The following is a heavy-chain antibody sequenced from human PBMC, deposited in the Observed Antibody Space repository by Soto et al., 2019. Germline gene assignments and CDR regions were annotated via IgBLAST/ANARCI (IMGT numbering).Heavy chain of an antibody. V-gene: IGHV3-33*01. CDR3: ARGSLYCSSTSCSYGMDV. J-gene: IGHJ6*02. Sequence: WVSLRLSFAAYRFTFSDYGMHWVRHAPREGQQWVAVIWFDGSNEHYADSVKGRFTISRDNSKNTLYLQMYSLRAGDTAVYYCARGSLYCSSTSCSYGMDVWGQGTPVTVS. CDR1: RFTFSDYG. CDR2: IWFDGSNE. D-gene: IGHD2-15*01.